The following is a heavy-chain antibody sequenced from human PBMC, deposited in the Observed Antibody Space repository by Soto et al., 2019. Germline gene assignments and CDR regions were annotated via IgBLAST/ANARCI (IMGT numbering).Heavy chain of an antibody. CDR1: GFIFNSYG. V-gene: IGHV3-30*18. CDR2: ISYDGSNE. CDR3: AKDTYYHDSTGYYVFDY. D-gene: IGHD3-22*01. Sequence: QVQLVESGGGVVQPGRSLRLSCAASGFIFNSYGIHWVRQAPGKGLEWVAHISYDGSNEHYVDSVKGRFTISRDNSKNTVSLQMNCLRAEDTAVYYCAKDTYYHDSTGYYVFDYWGQGTLVTVSS. J-gene: IGHJ4*02.